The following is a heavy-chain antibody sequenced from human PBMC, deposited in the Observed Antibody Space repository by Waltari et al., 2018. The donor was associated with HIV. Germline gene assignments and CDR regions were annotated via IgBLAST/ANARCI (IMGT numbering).Heavy chain of an antibody. J-gene: IGHJ6*02. D-gene: IGHD3-16*01. V-gene: IGHV1-69*12. Sequence: QVQLVQSGAEVKKPGSSVKVSCKASGDTFSSYAISWVRQAPGQGVEWMGGIIPVVGTTNYAQKFQGRVTITADESASTAYMELSSLRSEDTAVYYCASPISPGGMYYYGMDVWGQGTTVTVSS. CDR3: ASPISPGGMYYYGMDV. CDR2: IIPVVGTT. CDR1: GDTFSSYA.